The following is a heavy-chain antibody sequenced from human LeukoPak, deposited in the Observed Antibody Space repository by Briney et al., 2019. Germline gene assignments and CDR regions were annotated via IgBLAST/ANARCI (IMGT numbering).Heavy chain of an antibody. CDR1: GGSINSYY. CDR3: GRQGYTASYYFLDY. J-gene: IGHJ4*02. Sequence: SETLSLTCTVSGGSINSYYWGWVRQPGGKGLEWIGCIYTTGTTNYSPSLKGRLRMSVDTSKNQFSLNLTSVTAADTAVYYCGRQGYTASYYFLDYWSQGTLVTVSS. CDR2: IYTTGTT. D-gene: IGHD1-26*01. V-gene: IGHV4-4*07.